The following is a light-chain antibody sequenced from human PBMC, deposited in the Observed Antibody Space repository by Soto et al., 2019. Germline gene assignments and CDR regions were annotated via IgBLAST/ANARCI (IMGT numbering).Light chain of an antibody. CDR3: QQRSNSPPYT. CDR2: DAS. Sequence: EIVLTQSPATLSLSPGERATLSCRASQSVSSYLAWYQQKPGQAPRLLIYDASNRATGIPARFSSSGSGTDFTLILRSLEPEDFAVYYCQQRSNSPPYTFGQGNKLEIK. V-gene: IGKV3-11*01. CDR1: QSVSSY. J-gene: IGKJ2*01.